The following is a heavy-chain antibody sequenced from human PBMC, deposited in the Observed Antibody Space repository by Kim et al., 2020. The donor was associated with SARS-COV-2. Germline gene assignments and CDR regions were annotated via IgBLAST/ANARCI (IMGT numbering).Heavy chain of an antibody. CDR3: ARAPLTIFGVVIQNFDY. Sequence: SETLSLTCTVSGGSISSCCYYWSWIRQHPGKGLEWIGYIYYSGSTYYNPSLKSRVTISVDTSKNQFSLKLSSVTAADTAVYYCARAPLTIFGVVIQNFDYWGQGTLVTVSS. CDR2: IYYSGST. CDR1: GGSISSCCYY. D-gene: IGHD3-3*01. J-gene: IGHJ4*02. V-gene: IGHV4-31*03.